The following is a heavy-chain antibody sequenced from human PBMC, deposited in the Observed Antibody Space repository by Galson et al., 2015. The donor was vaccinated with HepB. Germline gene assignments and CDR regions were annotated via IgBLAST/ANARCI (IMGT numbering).Heavy chain of an antibody. CDR3: AGHFTVPLRGRFDY. CDR1: RGTFTRYA. CDR2: IIPIFGTP. V-gene: IGHV1-69*13. D-gene: IGHD4-17*01. Sequence: SVKVSCKASRGTFTRYAVSWVRQAPGQGLEWMGGIIPIFGTPVYAQKFQGRVTITADESTGTTYMELTSLRSEDTAVYYCAGHFTVPLRGRFDYWGQGTLVTVSS. J-gene: IGHJ4*02.